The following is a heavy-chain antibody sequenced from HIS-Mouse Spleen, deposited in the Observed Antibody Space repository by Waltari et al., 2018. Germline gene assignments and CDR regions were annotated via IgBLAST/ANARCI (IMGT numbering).Heavy chain of an antibody. J-gene: IGHJ2*01. D-gene: IGHD6-13*01. Sequence: EVQLVESGGGWIQPGGSLRLSCSASGFPFCGTYMRWVRQAPGKGLEWVSVIYSGGSTYYADSVKGRFTISRDNSKNTLYLQMNSLSAEDTAVYYCARGGLAAAGWYFDLWGRGTLVTVSS. CDR1: GFPFCGTY. CDR2: IYSGGST. CDR3: ARGGLAAAGWYFDL. V-gene: IGHV3-53*01.